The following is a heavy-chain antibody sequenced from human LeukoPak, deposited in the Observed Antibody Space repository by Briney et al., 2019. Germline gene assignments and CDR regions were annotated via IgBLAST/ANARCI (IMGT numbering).Heavy chain of an antibody. J-gene: IGHJ4*02. V-gene: IGHV3-64*04. Sequence: GGSLRLSCSASGFTFSSYAMHWVRQAPGKGLEYVSAISSNGGSTYYADSVKGRLTISRDNSKNTLYLQIDSLRAEDTAVYYCAREHYLTTPYTSGWLYYFDYWGQGTLVTVSS. CDR3: AREHYLTTPYTSGWLYYFDY. CDR2: ISSNGGST. D-gene: IGHD6-13*01. CDR1: GFTFSSYA.